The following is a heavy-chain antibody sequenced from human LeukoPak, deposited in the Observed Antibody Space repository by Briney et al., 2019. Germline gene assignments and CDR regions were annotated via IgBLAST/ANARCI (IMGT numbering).Heavy chain of an antibody. CDR2: IYYSGST. CDR3: ARRGYYDGSDS. CDR1: GGSISSYY. D-gene: IGHD3-16*01. V-gene: IGHV4-59*12. Sequence: SETLSLTCTVSGGSISSYYWSWIRQPPGKGLEWIGYIYYSGSTNYNPSLKSRVTISIDTSRNQFSLKLTSMTAADTALYYCARRGYYDGSDSWGQGTEVTVSS. J-gene: IGHJ4*02.